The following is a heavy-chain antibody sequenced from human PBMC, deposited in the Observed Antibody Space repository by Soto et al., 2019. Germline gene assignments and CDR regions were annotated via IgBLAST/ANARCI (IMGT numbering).Heavy chain of an antibody. CDR2: ISYDGSNT. V-gene: IGHV3-30-3*01. CDR1: GFTLSSYA. J-gene: IGHJ6*02. Sequence: QGQLVDSGGGGVQPGRSLRLSCAASGFTLSSYAIHWVRQAPGKGLEFVAVISYDGSNTYYADSVKGRFTISRDNSKNSLYLQMNSLRSEDTAVYYCARGDHRSSSYYYCDGIAVWGQGTTVTVSS. CDR3: ARGDHRSSSYYYCDGIAV. D-gene: IGHD6-6*01.